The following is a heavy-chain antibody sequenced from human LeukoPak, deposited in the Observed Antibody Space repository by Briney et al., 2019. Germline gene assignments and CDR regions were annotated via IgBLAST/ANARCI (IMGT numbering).Heavy chain of an antibody. CDR1: GFTFNTYS. J-gene: IGHJ4*02. CDR2: IDSSGGYM. V-gene: IGHV3-21*06. CDR3: LRGDRRDY. Sequence: GGSLRLSCVASGFTFNTYSMNWARQARGKGLEGVSSIDSSGGYMFYADSVKGRFILSRDNANDSLYLQVNSLRVKETAVHYCLRGDRRDYWGQGTLVTVSS.